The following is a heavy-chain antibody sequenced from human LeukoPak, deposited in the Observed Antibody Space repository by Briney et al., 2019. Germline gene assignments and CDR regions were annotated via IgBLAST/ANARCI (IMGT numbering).Heavy chain of an antibody. CDR1: GCSFSSYA. V-gene: IGHV1-69*01. D-gene: IGHD4-23*01. CDR3: ARGWLAETTVVTPYNY. J-gene: IGHJ4*02. CDR2: IIPIFGTA. Sequence: SLEVSCKASGCSFSSYAINWVRQAPGQGLEWMGGIIPIFGTANYAQKFQDRVTITAVESMSTVYMELSSLRSEDTAVYYCARGWLAETTVVTPYNYWGQGTLVTVSS.